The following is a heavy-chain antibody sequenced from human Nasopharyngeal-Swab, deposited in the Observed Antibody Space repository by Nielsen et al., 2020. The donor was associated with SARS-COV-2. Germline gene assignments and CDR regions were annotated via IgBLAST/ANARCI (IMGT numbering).Heavy chain of an antibody. CDR1: GFTYDDYA. D-gene: IGHD6-13*01. J-gene: IGHJ4*02. CDR3: AKGIAAAGSRCLDY. V-gene: IGHV3-9*01. CDR2: ISWNSGRI. Sequence: GGSLRLSCAASGFTYDDYAMHWVRQAPGKGLEWVSGISWNSGRIAYRDSVKGRFTMSRDNAKNSLYLQMNSLRAEDTALYYCAKGIAAAGSRCLDYWGQGTLVTVSS.